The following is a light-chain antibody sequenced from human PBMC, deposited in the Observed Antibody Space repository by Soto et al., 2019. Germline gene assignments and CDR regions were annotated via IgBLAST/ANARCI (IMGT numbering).Light chain of an antibody. CDR2: SNN. V-gene: IGLV1-44*01. J-gene: IGLJ3*02. Sequence: QSVLTQPPSTSGTPGQRVTISCSGSSSNIASNAVNWYQQLPGTAPKLLIYSNNQRPSGVPDRISGSKSGTSASLAISGLQSEDEADYYCAAWDDSLNGRVFGGGT. CDR1: SSNIASNA. CDR3: AAWDDSLNGRV.